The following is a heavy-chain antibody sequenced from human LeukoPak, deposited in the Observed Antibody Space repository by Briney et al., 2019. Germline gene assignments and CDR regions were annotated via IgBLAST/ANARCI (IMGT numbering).Heavy chain of an antibody. Sequence: GGSLRLSCAASGFTFSSYEMSWVRQAPGKGLEWVSGISGSGGSTYYADSVKGRFTISRDNSKNTLYLQMNSLRAEDTAVYYCAELGITMIGGVWGKGTTVTISS. CDR3: AELGITMIGGV. CDR1: GFTFSSYE. J-gene: IGHJ6*04. D-gene: IGHD3-10*02. V-gene: IGHV3-23*01. CDR2: ISGSGGST.